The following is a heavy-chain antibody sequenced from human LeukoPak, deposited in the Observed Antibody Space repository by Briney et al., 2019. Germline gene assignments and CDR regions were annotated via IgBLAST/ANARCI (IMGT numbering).Heavy chain of an antibody. CDR2: IYHRGST. V-gene: IGHV4-4*02. D-gene: IGHD6-19*01. CDR1: GGSISNITNSNW. Sequence: PSETLSLTCAVSGGSISNITNSNWWSWVRQPPGKGLEWIGEIYHRGSTNYNPSLKSRVTISVDTSKNQFSLKLSSVTAADTAVYYCARDSIRRILRQWLVRDDYWGQGTLVTVSS. J-gene: IGHJ4*02. CDR3: ARDSIRRILRQWLVRDDY.